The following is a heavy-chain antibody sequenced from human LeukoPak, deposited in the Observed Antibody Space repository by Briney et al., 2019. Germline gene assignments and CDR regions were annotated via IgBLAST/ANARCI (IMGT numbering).Heavy chain of an antibody. CDR1: GGSISSYY. J-gene: IGHJ6*03. CDR3: ARAGNPYTGYSSSWYYYYYMDV. D-gene: IGHD6-13*01. V-gene: IGHV4-4*07. Sequence: PSETLSLTCTVSGGSISSYYWSWIRQPAGKGLEWIGRIYTSGSTNYNPSLKSRVTMSGDTSKNQFSLKLSSVTAADTAVYYCARAGNPYTGYSSSWYYYYYMDVWGKGTTVTVSS. CDR2: IYTSGST.